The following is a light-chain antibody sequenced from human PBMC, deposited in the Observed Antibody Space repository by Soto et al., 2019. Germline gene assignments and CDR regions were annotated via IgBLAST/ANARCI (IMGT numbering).Light chain of an antibody. Sequence: QSVLTQPASVSGSPGQSITISCTGTSSDVGGSNNYVSWYQQHPGKAPKLMLYDVSHRASGVSYRFSGSRSGNTASLTISGLQAEDEAAYYCTSETGSRTVVFGGGTKLTVL. CDR1: SSDVGGSNNY. J-gene: IGLJ2*01. CDR2: DVS. CDR3: TSETGSRTVV. V-gene: IGLV2-14*03.